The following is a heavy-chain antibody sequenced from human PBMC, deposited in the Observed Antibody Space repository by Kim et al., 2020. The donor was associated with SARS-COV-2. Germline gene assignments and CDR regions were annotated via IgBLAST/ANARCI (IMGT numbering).Heavy chain of an antibody. Sequence: DTRYAPSFRGQVTFSVDKSISTAYLQWSSLKASDTAMYYCARQGPHIADDYWGQGTLVTVSS. J-gene: IGHJ4*02. V-gene: IGHV5-51*01. D-gene: IGHD2-21*01. CDR2: DT. CDR3: ARQGPHIADDY.